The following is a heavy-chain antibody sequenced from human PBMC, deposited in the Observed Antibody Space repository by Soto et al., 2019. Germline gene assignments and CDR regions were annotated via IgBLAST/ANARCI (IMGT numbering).Heavy chain of an antibody. J-gene: IGHJ3*02. D-gene: IGHD1-20*01. Sequence: ASVKDSCKASGYTFTGYYVHWVRQTPGQGLEWMGWISAYNGNLNYAQKIQGRVTMTTDASTTTAYMELRSLRSDDTAVYYCARDGISGAEPFEIWGQGTMVTVSS. CDR1: GYTFTGYY. V-gene: IGHV1-18*04. CDR3: ARDGISGAEPFEI. CDR2: ISAYNGNL.